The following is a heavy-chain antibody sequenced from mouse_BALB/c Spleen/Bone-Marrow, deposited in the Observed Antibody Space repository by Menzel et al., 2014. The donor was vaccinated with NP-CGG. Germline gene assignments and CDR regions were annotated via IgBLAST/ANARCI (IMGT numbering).Heavy chain of an antibody. V-gene: IGHV1S81*02. J-gene: IGHJ2*01. CDR1: GYTFTSYW. CDR2: INPSNGRT. CDR3: ARKGADYEDY. Sequence: QVQLQQSGAELVKPGASVKLSCKASGYTFTSYWMHWAKQRPGQGLEWIGEINPSNGRTNYNEKFKTKATQTVDKSSNTAYMQLSRLTSEDSAVYYCARKGADYEDYWGQGTTLTVSS. D-gene: IGHD2-4*01.